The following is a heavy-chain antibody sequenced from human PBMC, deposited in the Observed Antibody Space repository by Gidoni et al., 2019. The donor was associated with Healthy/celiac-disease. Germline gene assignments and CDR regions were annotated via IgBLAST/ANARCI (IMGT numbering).Heavy chain of an antibody. D-gene: IGHD3-10*01. J-gene: IGHJ4*02. CDR3: TTDEYYYPNIFDY. CDR2: IKSKTDGGTT. V-gene: IGHV3-15*07. CDR1: GFTFRNAW. Sequence: EVQLVESGGGLVKPGGSLSLSCAASGFTFRNAWMNWVRQAPGKGLEWVGRIKSKTDGGTTDYAAPVKGRFTISRDDSKNTLYLQMNSLKTEDTAVYYCTTDEYYYPNIFDYWGQGTLVTVSS.